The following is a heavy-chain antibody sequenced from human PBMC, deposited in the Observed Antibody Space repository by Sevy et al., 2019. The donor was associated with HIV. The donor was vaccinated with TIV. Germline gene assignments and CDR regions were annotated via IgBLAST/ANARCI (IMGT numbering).Heavy chain of an antibody. D-gene: IGHD6-19*01. J-gene: IGHJ4*02. V-gene: IGHV3-74*01. CDR2: VNSDGRTT. Sequence: GGSLRLSCAASGFTFSTHWMHWVRQVPGKGPVWVSRVNSDGRTTNYADFVKGRFTISRDNAKNSLYLQMNSLREEDTAVYYCARPGSGWFEFDSWGQGTLVTVSS. CDR1: GFTFSTHW. CDR3: ARPGSGWFEFDS.